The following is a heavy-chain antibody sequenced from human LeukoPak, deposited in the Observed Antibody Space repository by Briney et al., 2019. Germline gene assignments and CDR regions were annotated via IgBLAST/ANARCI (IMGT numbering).Heavy chain of an antibody. Sequence: GASVKVSCKASGYTFTSYGISWVRQAPGQGLEWMGWIGAYNGNTNYAQKLQGRVTMTTDTSTSTAYMELRSLRSDDTAVYYCARDGDCSSTSCPWYWGQGTLVTVSS. J-gene: IGHJ4*02. CDR2: IGAYNGNT. CDR3: ARDGDCSSTSCPWY. D-gene: IGHD2-2*01. V-gene: IGHV1-18*01. CDR1: GYTFTSYG.